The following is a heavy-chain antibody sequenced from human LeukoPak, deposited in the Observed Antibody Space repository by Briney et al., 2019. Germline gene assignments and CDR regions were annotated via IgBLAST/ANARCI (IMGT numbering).Heavy chain of an antibody. D-gene: IGHD3-10*01. CDR2: TGNT. Sequence: SETLSLTCSVSGDSITGYYWGWIRQPPGKGLEWIDTGNTYYNSSLKNRVTISLDTSKNQFSLKVISMTAADTAAYYCTKSDGYGLIRICGRGTMVTVSS. J-gene: IGHJ3*02. V-gene: IGHV4-38-2*02. CDR3: TKSDGYGLIRI. CDR1: GDSITGYY.